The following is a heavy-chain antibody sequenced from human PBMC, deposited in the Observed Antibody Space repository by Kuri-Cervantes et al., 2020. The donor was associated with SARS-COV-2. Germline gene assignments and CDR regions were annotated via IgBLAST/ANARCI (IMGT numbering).Heavy chain of an antibody. Sequence: ASVKVSCKASGYTFTSYGISWVRQAPGQGLEWMGWINPNSGGTNYAQKFQGRVTMTRDTSISTAYMELSSLRSEDTAVYYCARDLPYDFWSGYYSWEIEQRNRFDYWGQGTLVTVSS. V-gene: IGHV1-2*02. CDR3: ARDLPYDFWSGYYSWEIEQRNRFDY. J-gene: IGHJ4*02. CDR2: INPNSGGT. CDR1: GYTFTSYG. D-gene: IGHD3-3*01.